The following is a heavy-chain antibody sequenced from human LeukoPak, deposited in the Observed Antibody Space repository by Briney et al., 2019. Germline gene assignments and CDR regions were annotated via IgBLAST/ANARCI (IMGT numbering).Heavy chain of an antibody. D-gene: IGHD3-22*01. V-gene: IGHV3-21*01. CDR2: ISTSSTYI. J-gene: IGHJ5*02. Sequence: PGGSLRLSCAASGFTFSSSTMNWVRQAPGKGLEWVPSISTSSTYIYYADSVKGRFTISRDNAKNSLYLQMNSLRAEDTAVYYCARDLNYHDSSGYYHWGQGTLVTVSS. CDR1: GFTFSSST. CDR3: ARDLNYHDSSGYYH.